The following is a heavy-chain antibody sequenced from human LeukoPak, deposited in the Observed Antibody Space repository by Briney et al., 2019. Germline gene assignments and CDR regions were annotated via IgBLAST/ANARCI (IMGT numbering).Heavy chain of an antibody. D-gene: IGHD3-9*01. V-gene: IGHV4-39*01. CDR1: GGSITTIPYN. CDR3: VRHPTGYPNWFDS. CDR2: ISYVGTT. J-gene: IGHJ5*01. Sequence: SETLSLTCTVSGGSITTIPYNWGWTRQPPGKGLEWIGTISYVGTTYYEPSLKSRVTMSIDTSKNQFSLNLNSATAADTAVYYCVRHPTGYPNWFDSWGQGTRVIVSS.